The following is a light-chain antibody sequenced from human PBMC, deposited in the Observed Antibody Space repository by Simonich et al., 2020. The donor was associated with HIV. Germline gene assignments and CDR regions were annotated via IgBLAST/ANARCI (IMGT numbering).Light chain of an antibody. J-gene: IGLJ3*02. CDR3: AAWDDSLSGWV. CDR1: GSNIGINF. Sequence: QSVLTQPPSASGTPGQRVTISCSGSGSNIGINFVYWYQQLPGTAPKLLIYRNDQRPSGVPDRFSGSKSGTSASLAISGLRSEDEADYYCAAWDDSLSGWVFGGGTKLTVL. V-gene: IGLV1-47*01. CDR2: RND.